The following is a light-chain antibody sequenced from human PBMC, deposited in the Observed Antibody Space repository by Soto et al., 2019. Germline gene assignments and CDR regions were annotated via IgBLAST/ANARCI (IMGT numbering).Light chain of an antibody. CDR3: TSYTSSTTLDV. V-gene: IGLV2-14*01. J-gene: IGLJ1*01. CDR1: SSDVGGYNY. CDR2: EVS. Sequence: QSVLTQPASVSGSPGQSITISCTGTSSDVGGYNYVSWYQQHPGKAPKLMIYEVSNRPSGVSNRFSGSKSGHTASLTISGLQSEDEADYFCTSYTSSTTLDVFGNGTKVTVV.